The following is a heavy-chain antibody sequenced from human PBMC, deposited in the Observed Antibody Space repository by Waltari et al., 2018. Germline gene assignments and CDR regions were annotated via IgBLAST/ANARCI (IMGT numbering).Heavy chain of an antibody. CDR3: ARGAGLELGDGAFDI. CDR1: GFTFSSYA. J-gene: IGHJ3*02. D-gene: IGHD1-7*01. Sequence: QVQLVEAGGGVVQPGRSLRLSCAASGFTFSSYAMHWVRPAPGKGLEWVAVISYDGSNKYYADSVKGRFTISRDNSKNTLYLQMNSLRAEDTAVYYCARGAGLELGDGAFDIWGQGTMVTVSS. CDR2: ISYDGSNK. V-gene: IGHV3-30-3*01.